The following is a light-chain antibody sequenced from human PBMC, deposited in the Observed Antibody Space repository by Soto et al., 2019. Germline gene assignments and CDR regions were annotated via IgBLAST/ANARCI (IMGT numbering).Light chain of an antibody. CDR2: GAS. CDR3: QHYSTWLWT. CDR1: QSVSSK. V-gene: IGKV3-15*01. Sequence: EIVMTQSPATLSVSPGERATLSSRASQSVSSKLAWYRQKPGQGPRLLIYGASTRATGIPARFSGSGSGTEFTLTISSLQSEDFAVYYCQHYSTWLWTFGQGTKVEIK. J-gene: IGKJ1*01.